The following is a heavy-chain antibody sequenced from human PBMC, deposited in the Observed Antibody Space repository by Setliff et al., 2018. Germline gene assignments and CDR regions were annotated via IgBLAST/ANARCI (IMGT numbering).Heavy chain of an antibody. CDR3: ARGGSPDCSTAGCRYGDYVY. CDR2: INPRAGTT. D-gene: IGHD2-2*01. CDR1: GYIFTSYG. J-gene: IGHJ4*02. Sequence: ASVKVSCKASGYIFTSYGISWVRQAPGQGLEWMGIINPRAGTTSYAQKLQGRVTMTRDTSTNTVYMELSSLRSEDTAVYYCARGGSPDCSTAGCRYGDYVYWGQGTQVTVSS. V-gene: IGHV1-46*03.